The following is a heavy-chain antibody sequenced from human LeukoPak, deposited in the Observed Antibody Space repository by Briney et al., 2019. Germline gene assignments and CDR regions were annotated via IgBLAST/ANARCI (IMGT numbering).Heavy chain of an antibody. D-gene: IGHD2-15*01. J-gene: IGHJ3*02. CDR2: IYHSGDT. V-gene: IGHV4-59*08. CDR1: GGSISTSC. CDR3: ASKPCSGGSCYVDAFHI. Sequence: SETLSLTCSVSGGSISTSCWSWIRQPPGRGLEWIGHIYHSGDTDYNPSLKSRVTLSVDTSKKQFSLKLTSVTAADTAVYYCASKPCSGGSCYVDAFHIWGQGTLVTVSS.